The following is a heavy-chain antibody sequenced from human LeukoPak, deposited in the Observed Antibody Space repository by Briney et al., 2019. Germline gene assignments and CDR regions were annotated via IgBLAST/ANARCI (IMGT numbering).Heavy chain of an antibody. V-gene: IGHV4-4*07. D-gene: IGHD6-13*01. CDR2: IYMSGST. Sequence: PSETLSLTCTVSGGSISSYYWIWIRQPAGKGLEWIGRIYMSGSTNYNSSLKSRVNMSVDTSKNQFSLNLSSVTAADTAVYYCAREAGSSWSRGLDIWGQGTVVTVSS. J-gene: IGHJ3*02. CDR3: AREAGSSWSRGLDI. CDR1: GGSISSYY.